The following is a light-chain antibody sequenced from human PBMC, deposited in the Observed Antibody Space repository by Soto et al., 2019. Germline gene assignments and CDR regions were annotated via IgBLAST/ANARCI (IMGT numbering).Light chain of an antibody. CDR1: SSNIGSNT. J-gene: IGLJ1*01. Sequence: LTQPPSASGTPGQRVTISCSGSSSNIGSNTVNWYQQLPGTAPKLLIYSNNQRPSGVPDRFSGSKSGTSASLAISGLQSEDEADYYCAAWDDSLNASYVFGTGTKLTVL. CDR2: SNN. V-gene: IGLV1-44*01. CDR3: AAWDDSLNASYV.